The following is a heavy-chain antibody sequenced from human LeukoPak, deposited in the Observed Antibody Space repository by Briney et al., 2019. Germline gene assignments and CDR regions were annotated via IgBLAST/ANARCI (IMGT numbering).Heavy chain of an antibody. CDR1: GFTFSSYG. V-gene: IGHV3-33*01. CDR2: IWYDGSNK. Sequence: GRSLRLSCAASGFTFSSYGMHWVRQAPGKGLEWVAVIWYDGSNKYYADSVKGRFTISRDNSKNTLYLQMNSLRAEDTAVYYCARDTGSGSYIGDYWGQGTLVTVSS. D-gene: IGHD3-10*01. CDR3: ARDTGSGSYIGDY. J-gene: IGHJ4*02.